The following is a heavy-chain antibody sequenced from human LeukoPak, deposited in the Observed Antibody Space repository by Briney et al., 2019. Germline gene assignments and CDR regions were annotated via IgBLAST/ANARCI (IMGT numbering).Heavy chain of an antibody. Sequence: SETLSLTCAVSGASITNGAYCWSWIRQPPGKGLEWIGYIYDSGTTFYNPSLKTRLTISVDTSKNQFSLRLTSVTAADTAVYYCARHVGRGTQIYYMDVWGKGTTVTVSS. V-gene: IGHV4-30-4*07. J-gene: IGHJ6*03. CDR1: GASITNGAYC. CDR2: IYDSGTT. CDR3: ARHVGRGTQIYYMDV. D-gene: IGHD3-16*01.